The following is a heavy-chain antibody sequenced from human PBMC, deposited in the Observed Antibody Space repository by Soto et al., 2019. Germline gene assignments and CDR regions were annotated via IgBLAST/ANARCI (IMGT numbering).Heavy chain of an antibody. CDR2: MNPFSGNA. J-gene: IGHJ1*01. CDR3: TRGQGNP. CDR1: GYTFTSYD. V-gene: IGHV1-8*01. Sequence: QVQLVQSGPEVKKPRASVRVSCKASGYTFTSYDIYWVRQATGHGLEWLVWMNPFSGNAVYTQKFQDRVTMTRDTSINTAYMGMSGLRSEDADVYFCTRGQGNPWGQGYLVTVSS.